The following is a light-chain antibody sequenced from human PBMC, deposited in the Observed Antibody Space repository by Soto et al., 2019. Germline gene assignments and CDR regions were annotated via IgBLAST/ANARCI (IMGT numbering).Light chain of an antibody. V-gene: IGKV3-20*01. J-gene: IGKJ2*01. CDR1: QSVSSSY. CDR3: QQYGSSPPST. CDR2: GAS. Sequence: EIVLTQSPGTLSLSPGERATLSCRATQSVSSSYLAWYQQKPGQAPRLLIYGASSRATGIPDRFSGSGSGTDVTLTISTLEPEDFAVYYWQQYGSSPPSTFGQGTKLEIK.